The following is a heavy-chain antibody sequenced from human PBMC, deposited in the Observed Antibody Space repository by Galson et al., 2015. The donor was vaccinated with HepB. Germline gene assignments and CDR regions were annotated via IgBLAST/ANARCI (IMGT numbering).Heavy chain of an antibody. J-gene: IGHJ4*02. CDR3: ARVLNDYGVPYYFDY. D-gene: IGHD4-17*01. Sequence: SLRLSCAASGFTVSSNYMSWVRQAPGKGLEWVSVIYSGGSTYYADSVKGRFTISRDNSKNTLYLQMNSLRAEDTAVYYCARVLNDYGVPYYFDYWGQGTLVTVSS. V-gene: IGHV3-53*01. CDR2: IYSGGST. CDR1: GFTVSSNY.